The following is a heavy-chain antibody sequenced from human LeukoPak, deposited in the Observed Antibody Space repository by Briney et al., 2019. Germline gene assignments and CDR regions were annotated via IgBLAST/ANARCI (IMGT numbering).Heavy chain of an antibody. Sequence: SETLSLTCTVSGGPISSYYWSWIRQPPGKGLEWIGYIYYSGSTNYNPSLKSRVTISVDTSKNQFSLKLSSVTAADTAVYYCARVISGFDAFDIWGQGTMVTVSS. D-gene: IGHD3-22*01. CDR3: ARVISGFDAFDI. V-gene: IGHV4-59*01. CDR1: GGPISSYY. CDR2: IYYSGST. J-gene: IGHJ3*02.